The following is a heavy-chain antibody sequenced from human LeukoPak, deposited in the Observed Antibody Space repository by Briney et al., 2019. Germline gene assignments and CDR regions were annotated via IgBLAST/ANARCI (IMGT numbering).Heavy chain of an antibody. CDR2: IYYSGST. CDR3: ARQRRDGYTDDY. Sequence: SETLSLTCTVSGGSLSSSSYYWGWIRQPPGKGLEWIGTIYYSGSTYYNPSLKSRVTISVDTSNNQFSLELSSVTAADTAVYYCARQRRDGYTDDYWGQGTLVTVSS. CDR1: GGSLSSSSYY. J-gene: IGHJ4*02. D-gene: IGHD5-24*01. V-gene: IGHV4-39*01.